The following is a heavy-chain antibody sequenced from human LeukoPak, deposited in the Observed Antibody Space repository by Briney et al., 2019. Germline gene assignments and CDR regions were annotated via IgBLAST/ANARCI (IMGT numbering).Heavy chain of an antibody. Sequence: XXSGYTLTELSMHGVRQAPGKGLEGMGGFYPEEGETIYAQKFQGGVTITEHTSTDTAYMELSSLRSEDTAVYYCATGGSSWYTWFDPWGQGTLVTVSS. V-gene: IGHV1-24*01. CDR2: FYPEEGET. D-gene: IGHD6-13*01. CDR1: GYTLTELS. J-gene: IGHJ5*02. CDR3: ATGGSSWYTWFDP.